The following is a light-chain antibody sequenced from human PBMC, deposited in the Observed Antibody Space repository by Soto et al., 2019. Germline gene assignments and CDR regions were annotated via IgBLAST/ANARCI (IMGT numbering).Light chain of an antibody. Sequence: EIVLTQSPATVSLSPGERATLSCRASRSVSNYLAWYQQKPGQPPRLLIYDASNRATGIPARFSGSGSGTDFTLTISSLEPEDFAVYYCQQYNNWPPTFGQGTRLEIK. CDR2: DAS. CDR3: QQYNNWPPT. V-gene: IGKV3-11*01. J-gene: IGKJ5*01. CDR1: RSVSNY.